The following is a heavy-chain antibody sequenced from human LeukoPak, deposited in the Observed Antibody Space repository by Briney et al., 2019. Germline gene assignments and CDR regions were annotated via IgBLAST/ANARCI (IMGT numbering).Heavy chain of an antibody. V-gene: IGHV3-48*03. Sequence: GGSLRLSCAASGFTFSSFAMSWVRQAPGKGLEWVSYISSSGSTIYYADSEKGRFTISRDNAKNSLYLQMNSLRAEDTAVYYCARRLSAVAVYYYYGMDVWGQGTTVTVSS. CDR1: GFTFSSFA. CDR2: ISSSGSTI. D-gene: IGHD6-19*01. CDR3: ARRLSAVAVYYYYGMDV. J-gene: IGHJ6*02.